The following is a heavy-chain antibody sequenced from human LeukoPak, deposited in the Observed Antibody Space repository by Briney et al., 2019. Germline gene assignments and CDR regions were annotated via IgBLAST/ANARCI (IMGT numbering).Heavy chain of an antibody. D-gene: IGHD5-18*01. CDR3: ARDRYAMVTPILYYFDY. CDR1: GGSFSGYY. J-gene: IGHJ4*02. CDR2: INHSGST. Sequence: SETLSLTCAVYGGSFSGYYWSWIRQPPGKGLEWIGEINHSGSTNYNPSLKSRVTISVDTSKNQFSLKLSSVTAADTAVYYCARDRYAMVTPILYYFDYWGQGTLVTVSS. V-gene: IGHV4-34*01.